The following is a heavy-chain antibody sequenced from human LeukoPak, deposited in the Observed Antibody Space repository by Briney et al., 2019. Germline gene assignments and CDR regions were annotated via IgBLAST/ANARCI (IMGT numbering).Heavy chain of an antibody. CDR1: GFTFSSYG. V-gene: IGHV3-30*18. Sequence: GGSLRLSCAASGFTFSSYGMHWVRQAPGKGLEWVAVISYDGSNKYYADSVKGRFTISRDNSKNTLYLQMNSLRAEDTAIYYCAKDHGTAVAGFYYWGQGTLVTVSS. J-gene: IGHJ4*02. D-gene: IGHD6-19*01. CDR3: AKDHGTAVAGFYY. CDR2: ISYDGSNK.